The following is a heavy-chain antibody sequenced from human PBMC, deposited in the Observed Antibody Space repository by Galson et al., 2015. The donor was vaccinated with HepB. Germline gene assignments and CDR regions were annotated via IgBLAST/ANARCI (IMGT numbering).Heavy chain of an antibody. CDR1: GGTFSSYA. Sequence: SVKVSCKASGGTFSSYAISWVRQAPGQGLEWMGGIIPIFGTANYAQKFQGRVTITADESTSTAYMELSSLRSEDTAVYYCARYNWNDAHYYYYGMDVWGQGTTVTVSS. CDR3: ARYNWNDAHYYYYGMDV. V-gene: IGHV1-69*13. D-gene: IGHD1-1*01. J-gene: IGHJ6*02. CDR2: IIPIFGTA.